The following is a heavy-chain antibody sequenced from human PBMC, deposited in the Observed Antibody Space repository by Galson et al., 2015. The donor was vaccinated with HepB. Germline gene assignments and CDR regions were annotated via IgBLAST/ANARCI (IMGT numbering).Heavy chain of an antibody. Sequence: SLRLSCAASGFTFSSGWMHWVRQAPGKGLVWVSRINGDGTSTSNADSVEGRFTISRDNAKNTLYLQMNSLRAEDTAVYYCTRGSYGYGNFDYWGQGTLVTVSS. CDR1: GFTFSSGW. D-gene: IGHD5-18*01. CDR3: TRGSYGYGNFDY. J-gene: IGHJ4*02. CDR2: INGDGTST. V-gene: IGHV3-74*01.